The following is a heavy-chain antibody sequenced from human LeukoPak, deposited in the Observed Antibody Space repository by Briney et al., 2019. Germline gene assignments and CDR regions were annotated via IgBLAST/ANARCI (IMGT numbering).Heavy chain of an antibody. CDR2: IYSDGST. V-gene: IGHV3-53*01. J-gene: IGHJ3*02. CDR3: ARVVGDTAMVPHAFDI. CDR1: GFIVSSNY. Sequence: GGSLRLSCAASGFIVSSNYMSWVRQAPGKGLEWVSIIYSDGSTYYADSVKGRFTISRDNFKNILYFDMNSLRVEDTAVYYCARVVGDTAMVPHAFDIWGQGTMVIVSS. D-gene: IGHD5-18*01.